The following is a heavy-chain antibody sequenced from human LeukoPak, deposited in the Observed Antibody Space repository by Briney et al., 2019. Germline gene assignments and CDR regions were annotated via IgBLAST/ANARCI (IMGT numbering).Heavy chain of an antibody. V-gene: IGHV3-23*01. J-gene: IGHJ4*02. Sequence: GGSLRLSCAASGFTFSSYAMSWVRQAPGKGLEWVSAISGSGGSTYNADSVKGRFTIPRDNSKNTLYLQMNSLRAEDTAVYYCANSRGYYYDSSGYYYFDSWGQGTLVTVSS. D-gene: IGHD3-22*01. CDR1: GFTFSSYA. CDR2: ISGSGGST. CDR3: ANSRGYYYDSSGYYYFDS.